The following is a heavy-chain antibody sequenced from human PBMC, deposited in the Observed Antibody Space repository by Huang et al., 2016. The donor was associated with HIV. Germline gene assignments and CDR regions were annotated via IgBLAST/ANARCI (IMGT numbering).Heavy chain of an antibody. CDR2: IEPADSDD. D-gene: IGHD3-16*01. V-gene: IGHV5-51*03. J-gene: IGHJ4*02. CDR1: GYTFHTYW. Sequence: DVQLVQSGAEVKKSGESLKISCKGSGYTFHTYWIVWVRQMPGKGLEGMGVIEPADSDDRYIPSFQGQVTISADKSISTAYLQWNSLKASDTAIYYCARTHMLKGSLDHWGQGTMVNV. CDR3: ARTHMLKGSLDH.